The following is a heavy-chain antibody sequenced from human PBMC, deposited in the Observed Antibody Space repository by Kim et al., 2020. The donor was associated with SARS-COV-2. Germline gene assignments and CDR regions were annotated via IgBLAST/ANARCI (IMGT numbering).Heavy chain of an antibody. V-gene: IGHV1-69*13. CDR1: GGTFSSYA. J-gene: IGHJ4*02. D-gene: IGHD7-27*01. CDR3: ARGKLGIYYFDY. Sequence: SVKVSCKASGGTFSSYAISWVRQAPGQGLEWMGGIIPIFGTANYAQKFQGRVTITADESTSTAYMELSSLRSEDTAVYYCARGKLGIYYFDYWGQGTLVTVSS. CDR2: IIPIFGTA.